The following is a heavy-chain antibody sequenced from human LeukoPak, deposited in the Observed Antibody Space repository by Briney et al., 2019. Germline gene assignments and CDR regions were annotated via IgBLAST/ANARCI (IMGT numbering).Heavy chain of an antibody. CDR2: ISGSGGST. CDR1: GFTVSSNY. V-gene: IGHV3-23*01. Sequence: QSGGSLRLSCAASGFTVSSNYMSWVRQAPGKGLEWVSAISGSGGSTYYADSVKGRFTISRDNSKNTLYLQMNSLRAEDTAVYYCAKGPGWSEFDYWGQGTLVTVSS. CDR3: AKGPGWSEFDY. J-gene: IGHJ4*02. D-gene: IGHD6-19*01.